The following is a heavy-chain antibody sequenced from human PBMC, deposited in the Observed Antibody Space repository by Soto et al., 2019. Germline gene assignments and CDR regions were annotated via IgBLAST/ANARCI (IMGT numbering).Heavy chain of an antibody. V-gene: IGHV4-39*01. Sequence: SETLSLTCTVSGGSISSSSYYWGWIRQPPGKGLEWIGSIYYSGSTYYNPSLKSRVTISVDTSKNQFSLKLSSVTAADTAVYYCAGHRSDRITIFGVVIFGPGLIDYWGQGTLVTVSS. CDR2: IYYSGST. CDR1: GGSISSSSYY. CDR3: AGHRSDRITIFGVVIFGPGLIDY. D-gene: IGHD3-3*01. J-gene: IGHJ4*02.